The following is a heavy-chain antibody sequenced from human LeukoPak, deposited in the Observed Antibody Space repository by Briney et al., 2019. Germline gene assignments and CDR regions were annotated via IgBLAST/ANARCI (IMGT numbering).Heavy chain of an antibody. CDR2: IKQDGSEK. V-gene: IGHV3-7*01. CDR1: GFTFSSYW. Sequence: GGSLRLSCAASGFTFSSYWMSWVRQAPGKGLEWVANIKQDGSEKYYVDSLKGRFTISRDNAKNSLYLQMNSLRAGDTAVYYCARGLDGPLYFDYWGQGTLVTVSS. CDR3: ARGLDGPLYFDY. J-gene: IGHJ4*02.